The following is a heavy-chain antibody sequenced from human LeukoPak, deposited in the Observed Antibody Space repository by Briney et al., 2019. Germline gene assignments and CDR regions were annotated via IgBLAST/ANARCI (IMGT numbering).Heavy chain of an antibody. Sequence: PGGSLRLSCAASGFTVSSNYMTWVRQAPGKGLEWVSVIYSGGGTRYADSVKGRFTISRDNSKNTLYLQMNSLRVEDTAVYYCAREIGNYLGYWGQGTLVTVSS. D-gene: IGHD1-26*01. J-gene: IGHJ4*02. CDR2: IYSGGGT. CDR1: GFTVSSNY. CDR3: AREIGNYLGY. V-gene: IGHV3-53*01.